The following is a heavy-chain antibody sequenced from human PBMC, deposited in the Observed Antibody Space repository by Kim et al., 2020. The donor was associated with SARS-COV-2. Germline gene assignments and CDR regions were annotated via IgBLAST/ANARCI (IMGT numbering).Heavy chain of an antibody. J-gene: IGHJ4*02. D-gene: IGHD2-15*01. Sequence: NTNYAKKFPERVAITGDMSTSTVYMELSSLRSEDTAVYYCATQQGGVVYWGQGTLVTVSS. CDR2: NT. CDR3: ATQQGGVVY. V-gene: IGHV1-58*01.